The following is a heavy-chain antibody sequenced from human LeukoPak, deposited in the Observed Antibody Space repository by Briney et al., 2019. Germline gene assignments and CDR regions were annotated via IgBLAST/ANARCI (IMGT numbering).Heavy chain of an antibody. Sequence: GGSLRPSCAASGFTFSSYSMNWVRPAPGKGLEWVSSISSSSSYIYYADSVRGRFTISRDNAKHSLYLQMNSLRAEDTAVYYCARDPIGGLYYYYMDVWGKGTTVTVSS. V-gene: IGHV3-21*01. J-gene: IGHJ6*03. D-gene: IGHD4-23*01. CDR2: ISSSSSYI. CDR1: GFTFSSYS. CDR3: ARDPIGGLYYYYMDV.